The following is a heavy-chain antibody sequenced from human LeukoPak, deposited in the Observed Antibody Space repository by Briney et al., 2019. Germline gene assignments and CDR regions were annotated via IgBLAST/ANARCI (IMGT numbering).Heavy chain of an antibody. J-gene: IGHJ4*02. Sequence: GGPLRLSCAASGFSFNTYAMHWVRQAPGKGLEYVSAISTNGGSTNYANSVKGRFTISRDNSKNTLYLQMGSLKTEDMAVYYCARLNSGNYNRGYLDYWGQGTLVTVSS. V-gene: IGHV3-64*01. CDR2: ISTNGGST. CDR3: ARLNSGNYNRGYLDY. CDR1: GFSFNTYA. D-gene: IGHD4-23*01.